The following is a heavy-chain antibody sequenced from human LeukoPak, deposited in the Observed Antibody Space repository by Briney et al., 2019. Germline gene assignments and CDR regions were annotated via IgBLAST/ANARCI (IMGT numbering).Heavy chain of an antibody. Sequence: ASVTVSCKASGYTFTGYYMHWVRQAPGQGLEWMGWINPNSGGTNYAQKFQGRVTMTRDTSISTAYRELSRLRSDDTAVYYCARSMVRGVIILDYWGQGTLVTVSS. CDR3: ARSMVRGVIILDY. D-gene: IGHD3-10*01. V-gene: IGHV1-2*02. J-gene: IGHJ4*02. CDR2: INPNSGGT. CDR1: GYTFTGYY.